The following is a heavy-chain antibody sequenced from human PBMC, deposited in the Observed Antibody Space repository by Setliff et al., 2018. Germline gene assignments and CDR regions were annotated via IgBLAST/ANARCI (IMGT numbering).Heavy chain of an antibody. CDR3: AKDRVNDGVWDFDS. D-gene: IGHD2-8*01. CDR2: ITDDGGTT. Sequence: RLSCAASGFTFSTYSFNWVRQAPGKGLEWVSAITDDGGTTHYAGSVKGRFTIARDNSKSSVFLHINSVTAEDTAIYYCAKDRVNDGVWDFDSWGPGILVTVSS. J-gene: IGHJ4*02. CDR1: GFTFSTYS. V-gene: IGHV3-23*01.